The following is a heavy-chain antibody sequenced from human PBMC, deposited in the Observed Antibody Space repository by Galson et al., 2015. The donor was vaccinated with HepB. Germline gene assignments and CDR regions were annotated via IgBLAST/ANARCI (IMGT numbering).Heavy chain of an antibody. CDR2: IYYSGST. D-gene: IGHD3-10*01. Sequence: TLSLTCTVSGGSISSGGYYWSWIRQHPGKGLEWIGYIYYSGSTYYNPSLKSRVTISVDTSKNQFSLKLNSVTAADTAVYYCARIQSSGMGIYYYYYMDVWGKGTTVTVSS. V-gene: IGHV4-31*03. J-gene: IGHJ6*03. CDR1: GGSISSGGYY. CDR3: ARIQSSGMGIYYYYYMDV.